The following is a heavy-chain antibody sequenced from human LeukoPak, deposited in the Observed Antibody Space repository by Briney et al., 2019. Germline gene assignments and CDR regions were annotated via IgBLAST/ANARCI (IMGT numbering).Heavy chain of an antibody. V-gene: IGHV3-33*01. CDR3: AREELRDIGGRDVNWFDP. J-gene: IGHJ5*02. D-gene: IGHD2-15*01. Sequence: GGSQRLSCTPSVFTFNTCGGLGPRGSPGGALESLAVFWYDGSKKYYAESVKGRFTISRDNSKNMVYLQMNSLRVEDTAVYYCAREELRDIGGRDVNWFDPWGQGTLVTVSS. CDR2: FWYDGSKK. CDR1: VFTFNTCG.